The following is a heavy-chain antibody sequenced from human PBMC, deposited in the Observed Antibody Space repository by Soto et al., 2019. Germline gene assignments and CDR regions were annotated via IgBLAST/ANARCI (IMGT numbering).Heavy chain of an antibody. J-gene: IGHJ4*02. V-gene: IGHV3-30*18. Sequence: QVQLVESGGGVVQPGRSLRLSCAVSGFTFSSYGMHWVRQAPGKGLEWVAVISYDGTKKYYAESVKGRFTISRDNSKNTLYMQMNSLRAEDTAVYYCAKNGYSGSRLDYWGQGTLVTVSS. CDR2: ISYDGTKK. CDR3: AKNGYSGSRLDY. D-gene: IGHD5-12*01. CDR1: GFTFSSYG.